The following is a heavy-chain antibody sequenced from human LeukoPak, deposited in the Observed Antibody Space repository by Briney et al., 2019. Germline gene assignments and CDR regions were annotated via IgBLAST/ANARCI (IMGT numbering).Heavy chain of an antibody. Sequence: GGSLRLSCAASGFTFSSCAMSWVRQAPGKGLEWVSGISGSGGRTYYADSVKGRFTISRDNSKNTLYLQMNSLRVEDTAVYYCAKTESSDYSYYFDYWGQGTLVTVSS. CDR1: GFTFSSCA. J-gene: IGHJ4*02. CDR2: ISGSGGRT. CDR3: AKTESSDYSYYFDY. D-gene: IGHD3-22*01. V-gene: IGHV3-23*01.